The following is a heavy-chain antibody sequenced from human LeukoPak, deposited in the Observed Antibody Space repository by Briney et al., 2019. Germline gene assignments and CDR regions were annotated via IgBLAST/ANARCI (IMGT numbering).Heavy chain of an antibody. V-gene: IGHV3-23*01. D-gene: IGHD1-1*01. CDR3: AKVRYVGYYFDC. CDR1: GFTFSSYD. CDR2: ISGSAGST. J-gene: IGHJ4*02. Sequence: PGGSLGLSCAASGFTFSSYDMSWVRQAPGKGLEWVSSISGSAGSTYYADSVKGRFTISRDNSNNTLYLQMNGLRAEDTAIYYCAKVRYVGYYFDCWGQGTLVTVSS.